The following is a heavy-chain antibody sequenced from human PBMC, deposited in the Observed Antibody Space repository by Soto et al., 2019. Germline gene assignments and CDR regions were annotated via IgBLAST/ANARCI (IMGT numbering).Heavy chain of an antibody. CDR3: ATYRTIYPMAFDM. J-gene: IGHJ3*02. CDR2: MNPNSGNR. Sequence: ASVKVSCTASGYTFTGYYMHWVRQAPGQGPEWMGWMNPNSGNRGFGQRFQGRVTMTWDTSISTAYMELSSLRSDDTAVYYCATYRTIYPMAFDMWGQGTMVTVSS. CDR1: GYTFTGYY. D-gene: IGHD3-9*01. V-gene: IGHV1-2*02.